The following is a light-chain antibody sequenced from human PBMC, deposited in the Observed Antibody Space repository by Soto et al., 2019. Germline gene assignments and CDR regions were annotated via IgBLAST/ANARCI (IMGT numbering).Light chain of an antibody. V-gene: IGKV1-5*01. CDR3: KQYNSYPWT. CDR2: DAS. J-gene: IGKJ1*01. CDR1: QSISSW. Sequence: DIQMTQSPSTLSASVGDRVTITCRASQSISSWLAWYQQKPGKATKLLIYDASSLESGVPSRFSGSGSGTEFTLTITSLQPDEFATYYCKQYNSYPWTVGKGNKVDIK.